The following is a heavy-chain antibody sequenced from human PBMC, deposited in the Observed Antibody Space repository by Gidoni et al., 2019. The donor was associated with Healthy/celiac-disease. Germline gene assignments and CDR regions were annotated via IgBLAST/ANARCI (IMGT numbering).Heavy chain of an antibody. CDR3: ARQAVVTAPTRHNWFDP. J-gene: IGHJ5*02. CDR1: GYSFTSYW. Sequence: EVQLVQSGAEVKKPGESLRISCKGSGYSFTSYWISWVRQMPGKGLEWMGRIDPSDSYTNYSPSFQGHVTISADKSISTAYLQWSSLKASDTAMYYCARQAVVTAPTRHNWFDPWGQGTLVTVSS. D-gene: IGHD2-21*02. CDR2: IDPSDSYT. V-gene: IGHV5-10-1*01.